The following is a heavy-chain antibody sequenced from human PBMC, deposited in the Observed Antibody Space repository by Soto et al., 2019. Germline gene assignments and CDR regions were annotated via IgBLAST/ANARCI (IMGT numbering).Heavy chain of an antibody. Sequence: PRGSLRLSCGASGFSFSRYAMSWVRQAPGKGLEWVSAISSSGGRTYYVDYVKGRFTISRDNSKNTLYLQMNSLSAEDTAVYYCARRSYDRSGFDYCGQGTLVTVSS. D-gene: IGHD3-22*01. V-gene: IGHV3-23*01. CDR3: ARRSYDRSGFDY. J-gene: IGHJ4*02. CDR2: ISSSGGRT. CDR1: GFSFSRYA.